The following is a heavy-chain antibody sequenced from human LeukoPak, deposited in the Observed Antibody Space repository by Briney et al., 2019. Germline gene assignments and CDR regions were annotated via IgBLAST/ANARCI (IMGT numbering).Heavy chain of an antibody. D-gene: IGHD3-9*01. Sequence: GRSRRLSCVASGFTFSRFAMHWVRQAPGKGPEGVSLISSDATNKYYADSVKGRFTISRDNSRNTLYLQMNSLRAEDTAVNYCAKLGQIRHFDFVNWFDSWGQGTLVIVSS. CDR2: ISSDATNK. CDR1: GFTFSRFA. J-gene: IGHJ5*01. V-gene: IGHV3-30*18. CDR3: AKLGQIRHFDFVNWFDS.